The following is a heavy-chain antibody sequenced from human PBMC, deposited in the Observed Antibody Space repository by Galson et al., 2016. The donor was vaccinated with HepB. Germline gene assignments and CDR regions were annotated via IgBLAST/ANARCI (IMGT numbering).Heavy chain of an antibody. D-gene: IGHD1-14*01. J-gene: IGHJ4*02. CDR1: GFSLSTRGVG. Sequence: PALVKPTQTLTLTCTFSGFSLSTRGVGVGWIRQPPGKALEWLALIYWDDDKRYSPSLRSRVTITKDTSKNQVVLRLTNVDPLDTATNSCAHRQRGTTFDYWGQGILVAVSS. CDR3: AHRQRGTTFDY. V-gene: IGHV2-5*02. CDR2: IYWDDDK.